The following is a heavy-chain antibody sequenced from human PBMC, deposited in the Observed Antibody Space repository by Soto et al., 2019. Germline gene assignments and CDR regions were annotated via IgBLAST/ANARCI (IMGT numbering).Heavy chain of an antibody. V-gene: IGHV3-23*01. J-gene: IGHJ3*01. CDR3: AKNRDYDYDAFDV. CDR2: ITGNGAFT. D-gene: IGHD3-16*01. CDR1: GFTFNRNA. Sequence: GGSLRLSCAGSGFTFNRNAMSWVRQAPGKGLEWVSGITGNGAFTYYADSVKGRFTISRDNSKNTLYLQMNTLRVEDTAVYYCAKNRDYDYDAFDVWGQGTVVTVSS.